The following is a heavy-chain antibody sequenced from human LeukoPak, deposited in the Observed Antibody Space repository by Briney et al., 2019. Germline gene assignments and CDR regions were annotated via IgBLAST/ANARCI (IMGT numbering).Heavy chain of an antibody. J-gene: IGHJ3*02. V-gene: IGHV4-34*01. CDR1: GGSFSGYY. CDR3: ARALTYSSSSVSAFDI. Sequence: TSETPSLTCAVYGGSFSGYYWSWIRQPPGKGLEWIGEINHSGSTNYNPSLKSRVTISVDTSKNQFSLKLSSVTAADTAVYYCARALTYSSSSVSAFDIWGQGTKVTVSS. CDR2: INHSGST. D-gene: IGHD6-13*01.